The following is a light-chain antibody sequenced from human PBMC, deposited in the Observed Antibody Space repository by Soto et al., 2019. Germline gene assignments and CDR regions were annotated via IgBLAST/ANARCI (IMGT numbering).Light chain of an antibody. J-gene: IGKJ2*01. CDR3: QHYNTYPYT. CDR2: KAS. V-gene: IGKV1-5*03. CDR1: QSINSW. Sequence: IQMTQSPSTLSASVGDRVTITCRASQSINSWLAWYPQKPGKAPKLLIYKASSLESGVPSRFSGSGSGTEFALTITSLQPDDFATYYCQHYNTYPYTFGQGTRLEIK.